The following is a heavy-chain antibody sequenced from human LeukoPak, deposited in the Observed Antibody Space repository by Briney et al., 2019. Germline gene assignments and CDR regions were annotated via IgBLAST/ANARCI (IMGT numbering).Heavy chain of an antibody. CDR3: ARRGSGSYPYYFDY. CDR2: IYYSGST. Sequence: PSETLSLTCTVSGGSIGSYYWSWIRQPPGKGPEWIGYIYYSGSTNYNPSLKSRVTISVDTSKNQFSLKLSSVTAADTAVYYCARRGSGSYPYYFDYWGQGTLVTVSS. J-gene: IGHJ4*02. V-gene: IGHV4-59*01. CDR1: GGSIGSYY. D-gene: IGHD1-26*01.